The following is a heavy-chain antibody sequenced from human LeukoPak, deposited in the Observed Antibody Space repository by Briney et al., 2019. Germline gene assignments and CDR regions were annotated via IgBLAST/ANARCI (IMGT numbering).Heavy chain of an antibody. Sequence: SETLSLTCTVSGGSISSYYWSWIRQSPGKGLEWIGYIYYSGSTNYNPSLKSRVTISVDTSKNQFSLKLSSVTAADTAVYYCARRANDYYDSSGYYSNDAFDIWGQGTMVTVSS. D-gene: IGHD3-22*01. J-gene: IGHJ3*02. CDR2: IYYSGST. CDR3: ARRANDYYDSSGYYSNDAFDI. V-gene: IGHV4-59*01. CDR1: GGSISSYY.